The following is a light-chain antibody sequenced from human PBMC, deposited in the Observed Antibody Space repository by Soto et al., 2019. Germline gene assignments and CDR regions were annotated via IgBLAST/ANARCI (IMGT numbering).Light chain of an antibody. CDR1: SGSIASNY. V-gene: IGLV6-57*01. CDR2: EDK. J-gene: IGLJ3*02. Sequence: NFMLTQPHSVSESPGKTVIISCTRSSGSIASNYVQWYQQRPGSSPTTVIYEDKQRPSGVPDRFSGSIDSSSNSASLTISGLETEDEADYYCQSYDATNQVFGGGTKVTVL. CDR3: QSYDATNQV.